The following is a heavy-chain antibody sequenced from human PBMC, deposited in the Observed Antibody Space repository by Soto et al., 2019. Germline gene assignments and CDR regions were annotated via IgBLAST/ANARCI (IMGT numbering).Heavy chain of an antibody. CDR1: GDTFNNYP. V-gene: IGHV1-69*13. CDR3: ERGRGYSGDDHYYYFDMDV. Sequence: ASVKVSCKASGDTFNNYPITWVRQAPGQGLEWMGGSIPIFGTANYTQKFQGIVTISVIESTTTAYMELSSLRSEDTAVYYCERGRGYSGDDHYYYFDMDVWGQGTTVTVSS. CDR2: SIPIFGTA. J-gene: IGHJ6*02. D-gene: IGHD5-12*01.